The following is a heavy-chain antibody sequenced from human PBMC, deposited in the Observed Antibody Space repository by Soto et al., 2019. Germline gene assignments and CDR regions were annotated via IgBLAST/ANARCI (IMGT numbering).Heavy chain of an antibody. V-gene: IGHV4-30-2*01. CDR1: GGSISSGGYS. D-gene: IGHD3-10*01. Sequence: PSETLSLTCAVSGGSISSGGYSWSWIRQPPGKGLEWIGYIYHSGSTYYNQSLKSRVTISVDRSKNQFSLKQSSVTAADSAVYYCARAIVARRTSITMVRGVMGGMDVWGQGTTVTVS. J-gene: IGHJ6*02. CDR2: IYHSGST. CDR3: ARAIVARRTSITMVRGVMGGMDV.